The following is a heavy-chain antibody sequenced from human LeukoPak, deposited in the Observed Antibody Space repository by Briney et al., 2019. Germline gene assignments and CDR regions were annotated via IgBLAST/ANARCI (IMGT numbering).Heavy chain of an antibody. J-gene: IGHJ6*03. CDR3: ARGSRYYDFWSGYPDYYYYYMDV. Sequence: PSETLSLTCTVSGGSFNSSLHYWGWIRQPPGKGLEWIGEINHSGSTNYNPSLKSRVTISVDTSKNQFSLKLSSVTAADTAVYYCARGSRYYDFWSGYPDYYYYYMDVWGKGTTVTVSS. V-gene: IGHV4-39*07. CDR1: GGSFNSSLHY. CDR2: INHSGST. D-gene: IGHD3-3*01.